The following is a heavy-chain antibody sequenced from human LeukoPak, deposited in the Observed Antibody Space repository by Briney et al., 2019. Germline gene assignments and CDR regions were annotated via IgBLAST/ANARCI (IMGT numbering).Heavy chain of an antibody. V-gene: IGHV3-7*01. D-gene: IGHD3-16*02. J-gene: IGHJ4*02. Sequence: GGSLRLSCAASGFTFSSYWMSWVRQAPGRGLEWVANIKQDGSEKYYVDSVKGRFTISRDNAKNSLYLQMNSLRAEDPAVYYCGRDLSEDYFWGSYRYTPDWGQGTLVTVSS. CDR3: GRDLSEDYFWGSYRYTPD. CDR2: IKQDGSEK. CDR1: GFTFSSYW.